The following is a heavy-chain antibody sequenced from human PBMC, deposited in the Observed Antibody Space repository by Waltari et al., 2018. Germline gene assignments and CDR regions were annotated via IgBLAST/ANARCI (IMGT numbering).Heavy chain of an antibody. D-gene: IGHD2-2*01. CDR2: ITTNTGNP. CDR3: AREVVPPHTIVVNWFDP. J-gene: IGHJ5*02. Sequence: QVQLAQSGSELKKPGASVKISCKASGYTFTDYAINWVRQAPGQGLELMGWITTNTGNPTYAQGLPGRFVFSLDTSVSTAYLQITSLKTEDSAVYYCAREVVPPHTIVVNWFDPWGQGTLVTVSS. V-gene: IGHV7-4-1*02. CDR1: GYTFTDYA.